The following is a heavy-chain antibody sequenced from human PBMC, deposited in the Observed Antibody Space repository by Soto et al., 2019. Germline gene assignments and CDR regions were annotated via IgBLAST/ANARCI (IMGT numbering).Heavy chain of an antibody. CDR3: AMSSYYYYYYGMDV. J-gene: IGHJ6*02. Sequence: SETLSLTCAVYGGSFSGYYWSWIRQPPGKGLEWIGEINHSGSTNYNPSLKSRVTISVDTSKNQFSLKLSSVTAADTAVYYCAMSSYYYYYYGMDVWGQGTTVTVSS. V-gene: IGHV4-34*01. CDR1: GGSFSGYY. CDR2: INHSGST.